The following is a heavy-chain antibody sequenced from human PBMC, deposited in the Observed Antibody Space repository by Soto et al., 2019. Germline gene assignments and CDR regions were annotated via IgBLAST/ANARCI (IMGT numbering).Heavy chain of an antibody. CDR2: IYYSGRT. D-gene: IGHD3-3*01. CDR3: ARGGGYDFRSSQAPTRDV. CDR1: GGSIRDYF. Sequence: SETVSLTCTVSGGSIRDYFWTWIRQPPGKGLEWIGYIYYSGRTNYNPSLKSRVSISVDTSKNHFSLQLRSVTAADTAVYYCARGGGYDFRSSQAPTRDVRGQGTTVTVPS. J-gene: IGHJ6*02. V-gene: IGHV4-59*01.